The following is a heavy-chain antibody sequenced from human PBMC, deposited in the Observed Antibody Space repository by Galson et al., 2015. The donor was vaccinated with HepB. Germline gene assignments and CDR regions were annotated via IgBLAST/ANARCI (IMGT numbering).Heavy chain of an antibody. CDR1: GFSFTTYW. J-gene: IGHJ5*02. V-gene: IGHV3-7*03. CDR2: IKQDGSEK. CDR3: ARDFSLYSA. Sequence: SLRLSCAASGFSFTTYWMSWVRQAPGKGLEWVANIKQDGSEKYYVDSVKGRFTISRDNTKNSLYLQMNSLRVDDTAVYYCARDFSLYSAWGQGTLVTVSS. D-gene: IGHD2-15*01.